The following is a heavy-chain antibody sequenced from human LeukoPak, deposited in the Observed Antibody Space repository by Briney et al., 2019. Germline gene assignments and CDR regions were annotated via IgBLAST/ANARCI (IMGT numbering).Heavy chain of an antibody. CDR3: ARQGGWDYSGYWFDP. V-gene: IGHV5-51*01. CDR1: GYSFTSYW. Sequence: GESLKISCKGSGYSFTSYWIGWVRQMPGKGLEWMGIIYPGDSDTRYSPSFQGQVTISADKSISTAYLQWSSLRASDTAVYYCARQGGWDYSGYWFDPWGQGTLVTVSS. D-gene: IGHD1-7*01. CDR2: IYPGDSDT. J-gene: IGHJ5*02.